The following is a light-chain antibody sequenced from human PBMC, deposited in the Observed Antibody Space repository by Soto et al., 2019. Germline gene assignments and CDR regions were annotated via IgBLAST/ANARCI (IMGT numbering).Light chain of an antibody. Sequence: DIQMTQSPSTLSASVGDRVTLTSRASQSISSWLAWYQQKPGKAPKLLIYRASNLDSGVPSRFSGSGSGTEFTLTISSLQPDDFATYYCQQYKGFPLTFGGGTKVEI. CDR1: QSISSW. V-gene: IGKV1-5*03. CDR3: QQYKGFPLT. CDR2: RAS. J-gene: IGKJ4*01.